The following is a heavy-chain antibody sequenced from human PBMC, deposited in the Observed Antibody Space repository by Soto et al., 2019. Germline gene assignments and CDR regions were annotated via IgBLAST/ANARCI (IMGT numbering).Heavy chain of an antibody. D-gene: IGHD1-26*01. V-gene: IGHV3-33*08. CDR1: ASIFKGHG. CDR3: ARDGVGATTFFGFLDY. CDR2: IRYDGSDE. J-gene: IGHJ4*02. Sequence: GGSLRLSCAASASIFKGHGMHWVRQAPGKGLEWVEIIRYDGSDEHYGDSVKGRFTISRDNSKYILYLQMNSLRAEDTAVYYCARDGVGATTFFGFLDYWGQGTLVTVSS.